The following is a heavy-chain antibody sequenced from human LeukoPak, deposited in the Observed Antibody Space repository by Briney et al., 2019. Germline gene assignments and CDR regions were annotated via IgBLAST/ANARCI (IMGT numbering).Heavy chain of an antibody. CDR3: VRRDTGWNYFDY. Sequence: SETLSLTCAVSGGSINRHYWGWIRQPPGKGLQWIGDIYYTGKINYNPSLKSRVTITLDTSKDHLSLNLTSVLAADTAIYYCVRRDTGWNYFDYWGQGILVTVSS. J-gene: IGHJ4*02. CDR2: IYYTGKI. CDR1: GGSINRHY. V-gene: IGHV4-59*08. D-gene: IGHD6-19*01.